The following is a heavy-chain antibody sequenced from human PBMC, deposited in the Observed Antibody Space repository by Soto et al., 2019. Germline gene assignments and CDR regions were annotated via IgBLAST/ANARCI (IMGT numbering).Heavy chain of an antibody. CDR1: GFTFSSYA. Sequence: GGSLRLSCAASGFTFSSYAMSWVRQAPGKGLEWVSAISGSGGSTYYADSVKGRFTISRDNSKDTLYLQMNSLRAEDTAVYYCASDGTYDSSGYYYSFDYWGQGTLVTVSS. J-gene: IGHJ4*02. CDR3: ASDGTYDSSGYYYSFDY. D-gene: IGHD3-22*01. CDR2: ISGSGGST. V-gene: IGHV3-23*01.